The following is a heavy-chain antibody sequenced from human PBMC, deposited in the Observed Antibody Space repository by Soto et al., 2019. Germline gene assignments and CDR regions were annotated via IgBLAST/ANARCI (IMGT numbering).Heavy chain of an antibody. Sequence: ASVKVSCKASGYTFTSYGISWVRQAPGKGLEWMGGFDPEDGETIYAQKFQGRVTMTEDTSTDTAYMELSSLRSEDTAVYYCATAHGYSGYDRKWFDPWGQGTLVTVSS. V-gene: IGHV1-24*01. CDR2: FDPEDGET. J-gene: IGHJ5*02. CDR1: GYTFTSYG. D-gene: IGHD5-12*01. CDR3: ATAHGYSGYDRKWFDP.